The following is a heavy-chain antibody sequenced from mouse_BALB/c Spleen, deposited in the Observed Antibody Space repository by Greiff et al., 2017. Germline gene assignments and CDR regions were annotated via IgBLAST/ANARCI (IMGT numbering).Heavy chain of an antibody. Sequence: VQLQQSGPGLVAPSQSLSITCTVSGFSLTSYDISWIRQPPGKGLEWLGVIWTGGGTNYNSAFMSRLSISKDNSKSQVFLKMNSLQTDDTAIYYCVRETYWGQGTLVTVSA. CDR1: GFSLTSYD. CDR3: VRETY. V-gene: IGHV2-9-2*01. CDR2: IWTGGGT. J-gene: IGHJ3*01.